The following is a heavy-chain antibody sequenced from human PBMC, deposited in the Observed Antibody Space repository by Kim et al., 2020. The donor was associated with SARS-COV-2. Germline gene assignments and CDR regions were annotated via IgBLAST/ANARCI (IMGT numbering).Heavy chain of an antibody. Sequence: GGSLRLSCAASGFTFSSYSMNWVRQAPGKGLEWVSSISSSSSYIYYADSVKGRFTISRDNAKNSLYLQMNSLRAEDTAVYYCARDERYGFGDYHDAFDIWGQRTMVTVSS. J-gene: IGHJ3*02. V-gene: IGHV3-21*01. CDR3: ARDERYGFGDYHDAFDI. D-gene: IGHD4-17*01. CDR1: GFTFSSYS. CDR2: ISSSSSYI.